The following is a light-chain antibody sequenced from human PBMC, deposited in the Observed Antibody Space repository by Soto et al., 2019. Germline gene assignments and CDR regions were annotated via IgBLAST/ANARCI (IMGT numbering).Light chain of an antibody. J-gene: IGKJ4*01. Sequence: DIHMTQSPSSLSVSVGDRVTITCRTSQNINAWLAWYQQRPGQAPKLLIYDASTVQSGVPSRFSGSGSGTDFTLTISCLQSEDFATYYCQQYYSYPSLTFGGGTKVDIK. CDR2: DAS. CDR3: QQYYSYPSLT. CDR1: QNINAW. V-gene: IGKV1-5*01.